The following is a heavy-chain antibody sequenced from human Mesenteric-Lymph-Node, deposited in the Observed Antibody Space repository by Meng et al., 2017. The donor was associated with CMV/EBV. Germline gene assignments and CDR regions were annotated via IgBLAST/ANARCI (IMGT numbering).Heavy chain of an antibody. Sequence: SLHCSVSGGWFRGYYWPWIRQPPGKGLEWIGEIYYSGSAKYNPSLESRVTISVGPSKNQFSLKLTSVTAADTAVYFCARGGLPGSKDYWGQGTLVTVSS. CDR2: IYYSGSA. CDR3: ARGGLPGSKDY. V-gene: IGHV4-34*01. J-gene: IGHJ4*02. CDR1: GGWFRGYY. D-gene: IGHD5-24*01.